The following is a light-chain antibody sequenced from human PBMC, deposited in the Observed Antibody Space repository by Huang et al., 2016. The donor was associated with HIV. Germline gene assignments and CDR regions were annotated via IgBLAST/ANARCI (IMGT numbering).Light chain of an antibody. CDR2: AAS. J-gene: IGKJ1*01. Sequence: DIQMTQSPSSLSASVGDRVTITCRASQSISSYLNWYQRKPGKAPNLMSYAASSLQSGVPSRFSGSGYGTYFILIISSLQPEDFATYYCQQSYSAPWTFGQGTKVEIK. V-gene: IGKV1-39*01. CDR1: QSISSY. CDR3: QQSYSAPWT.